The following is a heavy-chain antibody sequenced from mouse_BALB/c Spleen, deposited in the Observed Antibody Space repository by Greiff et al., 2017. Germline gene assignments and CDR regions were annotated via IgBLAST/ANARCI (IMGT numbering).Heavy chain of an antibody. CDR2: ISSGSSTI. CDR1: GFTFSSFG. D-gene: IGHD2-14*01. V-gene: IGHV5-17*02. J-gene: IGHJ3*01. Sequence: DVMLVESGGGLVQPGGSRKLSCAASGFTFSSFGMHWVRQAPEKGLEWVAYISSGSSTIYYADTVKGRFTISRDNPKNTLFLQMTSLRSEDTAMYYCAAYDGFAYWGQGTLVTVSA. CDR3: AAYDGFAY.